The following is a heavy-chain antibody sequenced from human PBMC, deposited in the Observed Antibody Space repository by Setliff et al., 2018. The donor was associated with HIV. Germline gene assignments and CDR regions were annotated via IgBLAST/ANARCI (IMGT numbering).Heavy chain of an antibody. CDR2: FYTSGST. CDR1: GYSISSGYY. Sequence: SETLSLTCAVSGYSISSGYYWGWIRQPPGKGLEWIGRFYTSGSTNYNPSLKSRVTMSVDTSKNQFSLKLSSVTAADTAVYYCARDRGSGSWFDFWGQGTLVTVSS. CDR3: ARDRGSGSWFDF. V-gene: IGHV4-38-2*02. D-gene: IGHD1-26*01. J-gene: IGHJ4*02.